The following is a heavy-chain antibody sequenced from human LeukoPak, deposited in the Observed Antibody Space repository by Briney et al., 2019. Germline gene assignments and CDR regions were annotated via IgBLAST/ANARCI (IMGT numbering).Heavy chain of an antibody. J-gene: IGHJ3*02. D-gene: IGHD3-3*01. V-gene: IGHV4-59*01. CDR1: GGSISSYY. CDR2: IYYSGST. CDR3: ARGRNYDFWSGYYTGAFDI. Sequence: PSETLSLTCTVSGGSISSYYWSWIRQPPGKGLEWIGYIYYSGSTNYNPSLKSRVTISVDTSKNQFSLKLSSVTAADTAVYYCARGRNYDFWSGYYTGAFDIWGQGTMVTVSS.